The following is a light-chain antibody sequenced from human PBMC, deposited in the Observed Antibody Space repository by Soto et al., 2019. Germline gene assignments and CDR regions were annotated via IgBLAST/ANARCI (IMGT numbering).Light chain of an antibody. CDR3: CSYAGSSTPWV. CDR1: SSDVGSYNL. CDR2: EGS. Sequence: QSDLTQPGYGSGSPGQSITISCTGTSSDVGSYNLVSWYQQHPGKASKLMIYEGSKRPSGVSNRFSGSKSGNTASLTISGLQAEDEADYYCCSYAGSSTPWVFGGGTKVTVL. V-gene: IGLV2-23*01. J-gene: IGLJ3*02.